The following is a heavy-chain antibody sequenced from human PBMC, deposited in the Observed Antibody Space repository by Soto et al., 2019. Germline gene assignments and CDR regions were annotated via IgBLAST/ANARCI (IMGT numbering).Heavy chain of an antibody. CDR2: LYWDDDK. D-gene: IGHD2-2*01. CDR3: AHTIVVVPTAHDAFDV. Sequence: QITLKESGPTLVKPTQTLTLTCTFSGFSLSSIGVGVCWIRQPQGTALEWLGILYWDDDKHYSPSLKSRISIAKDTSKDQVVLTLTNMDPVDTATYYCAHTIVVVPTAHDAFDVWGQGTMVTVSS. J-gene: IGHJ3*01. CDR1: GFSLSSIGVG. V-gene: IGHV2-5*02.